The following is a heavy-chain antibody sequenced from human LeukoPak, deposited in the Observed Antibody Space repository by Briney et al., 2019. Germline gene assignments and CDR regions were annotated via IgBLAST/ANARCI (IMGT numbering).Heavy chain of an antibody. Sequence: PGGSLRLSCAASGFTFSRHAMHWVRQSPGKGLEWVAIISYDGSDEYIADSVKGRFSISRDNSRNTLDLQMNSLTTEDTALYYCARATDYYGSGSYLPLYYFYGMDVWGKGTAVIASS. V-gene: IGHV3-30*04. D-gene: IGHD3-10*01. CDR3: ARATDYYGSGSYLPLYYFYGMDV. CDR1: GFTFSRHA. J-gene: IGHJ6*04. CDR2: ISYDGSDE.